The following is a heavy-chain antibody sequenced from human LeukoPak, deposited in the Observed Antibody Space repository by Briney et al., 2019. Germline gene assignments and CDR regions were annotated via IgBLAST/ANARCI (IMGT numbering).Heavy chain of an antibody. V-gene: IGHV4-34*01. J-gene: IGHJ5*02. Sequence: PSETLSLTCAVYGGSFSSYYWSWIRQPPGKGLEWIGEINHSGSTNYNPSLKSRVTISVDTSKNQFSLKLSSVTAADTAVYYCARGMTTVMRWFDPWGQGTLVTVSS. D-gene: IGHD4-17*01. CDR2: INHSGST. CDR3: ARGMTTVMRWFDP. CDR1: GGSFSSYY.